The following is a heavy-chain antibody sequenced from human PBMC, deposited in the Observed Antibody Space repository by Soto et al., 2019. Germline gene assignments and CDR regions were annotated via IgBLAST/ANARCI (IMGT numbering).Heavy chain of an antibody. D-gene: IGHD3-10*01. J-gene: IGHJ2*01. V-gene: IGHV3-21*01. CDR3: GGHVGEAYAL. Sequence: DVQLVESGGGLVKPGGSLRLSCTASGSTFSRSTMTWVRQAPGKGLEWVSSISSSSSYIYYADSMKGRFTMSRDNAKNSLFLHMDSPRAGDTAVCYCGGHVGEAYALWGRGTLVTVSS. CDR2: ISSSSSYI. CDR1: GSTFSRST.